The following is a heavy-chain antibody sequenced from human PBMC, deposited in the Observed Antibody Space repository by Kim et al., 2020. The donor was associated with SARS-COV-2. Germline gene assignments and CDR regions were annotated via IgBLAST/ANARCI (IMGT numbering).Heavy chain of an antibody. CDR2: IKSRTDGETT. Sequence: GGSLRLSCTVSGFSFSAAWMSWVRRAPGKGLEWVGRIKSRTDGETTDYAAPVQGRFAIARDDSKDTHFLQMNGRGSVDSAVYYCAIETSRTGNYWDYWGRGTLVTVSS. V-gene: IGHV3-15*01. D-gene: IGHD2-8*02. CDR3: AIETSRTGNYWDY. J-gene: IGHJ4*02. CDR1: GFSFSAAW.